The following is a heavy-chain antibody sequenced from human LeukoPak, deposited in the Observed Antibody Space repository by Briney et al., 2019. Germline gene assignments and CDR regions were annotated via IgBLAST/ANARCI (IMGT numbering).Heavy chain of an antibody. J-gene: IGHJ5*02. Sequence: PSETLSLTCTASGGSISSSSYYWGWIRQPPGKGLEWIGSIYYSGSTYYNPSLESRVTISVDTSKNQFSLKLSSVTAADTAVYYCARSITMIVVVIEWFDPWGQGTLVTVSS. CDR2: IYYSGST. CDR1: GGSISSSSYY. V-gene: IGHV4-39*07. D-gene: IGHD3-22*01. CDR3: ARSITMIVVVIEWFDP.